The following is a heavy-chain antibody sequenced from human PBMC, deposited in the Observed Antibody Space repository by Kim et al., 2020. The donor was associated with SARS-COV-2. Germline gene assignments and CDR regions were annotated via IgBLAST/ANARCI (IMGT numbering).Heavy chain of an antibody. Sequence: STYSHPSLKSRVTISVDTSKNQFSLKLSSGTAADTAVYYCASRRRGSGWTWGQGTLVTVSS. V-gene: IGHV4-39*01. D-gene: IGHD6-19*01. CDR3: ASRRRGSGWT. J-gene: IGHJ5*02. CDR2: ST.